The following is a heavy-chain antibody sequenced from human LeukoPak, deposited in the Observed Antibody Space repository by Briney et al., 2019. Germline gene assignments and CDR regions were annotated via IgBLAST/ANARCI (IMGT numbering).Heavy chain of an antibody. CDR1: GFTFSIYA. Sequence: SGGSLRLSCAASGFTFSIYAMSWVRQAPGKGLEWVSAISGSGGSTYYADSVKGRFTISRDNSKNTLYLQMNSLRAEDTAVYYCAKDGIAAAGTGFDPWGQGTLVTVSS. J-gene: IGHJ5*02. V-gene: IGHV3-23*01. CDR2: ISGSGGST. D-gene: IGHD6-13*01. CDR3: AKDGIAAAGTGFDP.